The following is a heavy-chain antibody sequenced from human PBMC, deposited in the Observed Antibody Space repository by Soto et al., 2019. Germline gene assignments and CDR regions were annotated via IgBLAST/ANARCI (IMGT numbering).Heavy chain of an antibody. CDR2: ISGSGGST. CDR1: GFTFSSYA. V-gene: IGHV3-23*01. D-gene: IGHD6-19*01. Sequence: SLRLFCAASGFTFSSYAMSWVRQAPGKGLEWVSAISGSGGSTYYADSVKGRFTISRDNSKNTLYLQMNSLRAEDTAVYYCVSLVLPRFSSGWTDLDGYWGQGPIGTVSS. J-gene: IGHJ4*02. CDR3: VSLVLPRFSSGWTDLDGY.